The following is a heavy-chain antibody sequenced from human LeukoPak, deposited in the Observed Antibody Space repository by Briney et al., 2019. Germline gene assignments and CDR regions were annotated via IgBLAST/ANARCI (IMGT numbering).Heavy chain of an antibody. Sequence: ASVKVSCKASGYTFTGYYMHWVRQAPGQGLEWMGWINPNSGGTNYAQKFQGRVTMTRDTSISTAYMELSRLRSDDTAVYYCXRVLDSSGYYYFDYWGQGTLVTVSS. V-gene: IGHV1-2*02. CDR3: XRVLDSSGYYYFDY. CDR1: GYTFTGYY. J-gene: IGHJ4*02. D-gene: IGHD3-22*01. CDR2: INPNSGGT.